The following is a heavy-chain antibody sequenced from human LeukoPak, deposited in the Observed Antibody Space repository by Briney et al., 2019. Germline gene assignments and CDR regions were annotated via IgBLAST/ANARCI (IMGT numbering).Heavy chain of an antibody. Sequence: PSETLSLTCTVSGGSISSYYWSWIRQPLGKGLEWIGYIYYSGSTNYNPSLKSRVTISVDTSKNQFSLKLSSVTAADTAVYYCARALGYDFWSGYPQGMDVWGQGTTVTVSS. CDR3: ARALGYDFWSGYPQGMDV. J-gene: IGHJ6*02. CDR1: GGSISSYY. D-gene: IGHD3-3*01. CDR2: IYYSGST. V-gene: IGHV4-59*01.